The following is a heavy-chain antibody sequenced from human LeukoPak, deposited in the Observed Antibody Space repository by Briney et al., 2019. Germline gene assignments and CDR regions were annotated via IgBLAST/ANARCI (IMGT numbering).Heavy chain of an antibody. D-gene: IGHD3-10*01. CDR3: ATRNVLLWFGESKADYYYYGMDV. V-gene: IGHV1-24*01. CDR2: FDPEAGET. J-gene: IGHJ6*02. CDR1: GYILPELC. Sequence: ASVKVSCKVSGYILPELCMHWVRQAAGTGLGWMGGFDPEAGETIYAQKFQGRVTMTEDTSTDTAYMELSSLRSEDTAVYYCATRNVLLWFGESKADYYYYGMDVWGQGTTVTVSS.